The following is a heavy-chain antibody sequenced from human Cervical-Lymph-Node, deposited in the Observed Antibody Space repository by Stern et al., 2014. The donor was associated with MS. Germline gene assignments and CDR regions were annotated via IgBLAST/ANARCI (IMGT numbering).Heavy chain of an antibody. CDR3: ARDRRSGWYPNYGLDV. V-gene: IGHV1-2*02. D-gene: IGHD6-19*01. CDR1: GYTFTAYY. CDR2: INPNTGVS. Sequence: VQLVQSGAEVKKPGASVKVSCMTSGYTFTAYYIHWVRQAPGQGLEWLGWINPNTGVSDYAQTLQGRFTMTRDTSISTAYMDLTRVRPDDTAVYYCARDRRSGWYPNYGLDVWGRGTSVTVSS. J-gene: IGHJ6*02.